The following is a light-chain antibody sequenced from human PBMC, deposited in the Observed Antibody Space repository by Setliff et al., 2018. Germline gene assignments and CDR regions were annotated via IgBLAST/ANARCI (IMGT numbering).Light chain of an antibody. Sequence: ALAQPASVSGSPGQSITISCTGTSSDVGNYNLVFWYQQHPGKAPKLIIYEVAKRSSGVSDRFSGSKSGNTASLAISGLQAEDEADYSCCSYADTYIAVFGTGTKVTVL. J-gene: IGLJ1*01. CDR1: SSDVGNYNL. CDR2: EVA. V-gene: IGLV2-23*02. CDR3: CSYADTYIAV.